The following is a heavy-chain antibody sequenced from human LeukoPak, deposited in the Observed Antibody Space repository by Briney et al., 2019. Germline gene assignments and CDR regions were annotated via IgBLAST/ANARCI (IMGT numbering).Heavy chain of an antibody. CDR2: FDPEDGET. CDR3: ATAPILAYLYSSGWYTPFDY. CDR1: GYTLTVLS. D-gene: IGHD6-19*01. Sequence: ASVKVSCKVSGYTLTVLSMHWVRQAPGKGLEWMGGFDPEDGETIYAQKFQGRVTMTEDTSTDTAYMELSSLRSEDTAVYYCATAPILAYLYSSGWYTPFDYWGQGTLVTVSS. V-gene: IGHV1-24*01. J-gene: IGHJ4*02.